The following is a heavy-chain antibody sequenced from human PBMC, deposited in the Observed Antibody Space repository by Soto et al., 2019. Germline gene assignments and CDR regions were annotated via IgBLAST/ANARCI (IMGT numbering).Heavy chain of an antibody. D-gene: IGHD3-10*02. CDR1: GFIFSNNG. CDR2: MSYDGSDA. Sequence: AGGSLRRSCVGSGFIFSNNGMHWVRQTPGKGLEWVAFMSYDGSDAFYADSVKGRFTISRDNSKNTLFLHMSNLRAEDTAMYYCTIVRVADSALDHWGQGTLVTVSS. V-gene: IGHV3-30*02. CDR3: TIVRVADSALDH. J-gene: IGHJ4*02.